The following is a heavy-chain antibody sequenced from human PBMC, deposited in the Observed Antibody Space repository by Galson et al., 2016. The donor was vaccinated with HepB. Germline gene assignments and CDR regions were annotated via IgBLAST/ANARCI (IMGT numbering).Heavy chain of an antibody. CDR2: VGQTGNT. Sequence: SETLSLTCAVSGESFSGSYWNWIRQSPGKGLEWIGEVGQTGNTHYSPSLKSRVTISLDTSKNQFSLRLNSVTPEDTAVYYCARGYNWNFVMDVWGQGTTVTVSS. D-gene: IGHD1-1*01. CDR3: ARGYNWNFVMDV. V-gene: IGHV4-34*01. CDR1: GESFSGSY. J-gene: IGHJ6*01.